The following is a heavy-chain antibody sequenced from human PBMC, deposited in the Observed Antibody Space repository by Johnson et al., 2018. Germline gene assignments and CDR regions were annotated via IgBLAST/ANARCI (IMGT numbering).Heavy chain of an antibody. CDR3: AMALDDSSGDAKH. V-gene: IGHV3-21*04. D-gene: IGHD3-22*01. J-gene: IGHJ1*01. Sequence: VQLVESGGGLVKPGGSLRLSCAASGFIFSSYSMNWVRQAPGKGLEWVSSISSSSSYIYYADSVKGRVTIARDNSKNSLDIQMNSVRTEDTAVYYFAMALDDSSGDAKHWGQGTLVTVS. CDR2: ISSSSSYI. CDR1: GFIFSSYS.